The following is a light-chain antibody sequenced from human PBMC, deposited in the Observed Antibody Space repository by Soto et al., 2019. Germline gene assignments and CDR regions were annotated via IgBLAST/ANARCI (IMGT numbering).Light chain of an antibody. CDR2: DAS. Sequence: EIVLMQSPGTLSLSPGERATLSCRASQTLRRTYIAWYQQKPGQAPRLLIYDASNRATGIPARFSGSGSGTDFTLTISSLEPEDCAVDYCQQRSNLITFGQGTRL. CDR1: QTLRRTY. V-gene: IGKV3-11*01. CDR3: QQRSNLIT. J-gene: IGKJ5*01.